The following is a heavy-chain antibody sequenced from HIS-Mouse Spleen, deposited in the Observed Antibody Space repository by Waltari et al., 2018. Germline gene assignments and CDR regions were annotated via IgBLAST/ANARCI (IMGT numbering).Heavy chain of an antibody. J-gene: IGHJ3*02. V-gene: IGHV3-53*01. CDR3: ARITGTTGDAFDI. CDR2: IYSGGST. D-gene: IGHD1-7*01. Sequence: EVQLVESGGGLIQPGGSLRLSCAASGFTVSSNYMSWVRQAPGKGLEWVSVIYSGGSTYYAESVKGRFTISRDNSKNTLYLQMNSLRAEDTAVYYCARITGTTGDAFDIWGQGTMVTVSS. CDR1: GFTVSSNY.